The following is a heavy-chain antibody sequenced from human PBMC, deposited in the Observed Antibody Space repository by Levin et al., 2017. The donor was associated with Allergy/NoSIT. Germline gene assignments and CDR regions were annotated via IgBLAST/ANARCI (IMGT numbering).Heavy chain of an antibody. J-gene: IGHJ6*02. D-gene: IGHD6-13*01. CDR2: IYSGGST. CDR3: ARASAAAGSYSYNGVDV. V-gene: IGHV3-53*01. Sequence: GGSLRLSCAASGFTVSSNYMSWVRQAPGKGLEWVSVIYSGGSTYYADSVKGRFTISRDNSKNTLYLQMNSLRAEDTAVYYCARASAAAGSYSYNGVDVWGQGTTVTVSS. CDR1: GFTVSSNY.